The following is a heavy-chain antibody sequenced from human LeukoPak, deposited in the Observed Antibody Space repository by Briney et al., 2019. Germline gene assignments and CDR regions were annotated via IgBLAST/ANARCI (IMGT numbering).Heavy chain of an antibody. V-gene: IGHV4-4*02. CDR3: ARGPPPDFDY. CDR2: IYHSGST. Sequence: PGGSLRLSCAASGFTFSSYWMSWVRQPPGKGLEWIGEIYHSGSTNYNPSLKSRVTISVDTSKNQFSLRLSSVTAADTAVYYCARGPPPDFDYWGRGTLVTVSS. CDR1: GFTFSSYW. J-gene: IGHJ4*02.